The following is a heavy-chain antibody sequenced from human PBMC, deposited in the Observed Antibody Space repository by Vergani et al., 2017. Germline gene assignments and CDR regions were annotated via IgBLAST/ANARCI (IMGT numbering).Heavy chain of an antibody. Sequence: EVQLVESGGVVVQPGGSLRLSCAASGFTFDDYTMHWVRQAPGKGLEWVSLISWDGGSTYYADSVKGRFTISRDNSKNSLYLQMNSLRTEDTALYYCAKTQAHYYENGFFDYWGQGTLVTVSS. D-gene: IGHD3-22*01. J-gene: IGHJ4*02. CDR3: AKTQAHYYENGFFDY. CDR1: GFTFDDYT. V-gene: IGHV3-43*01. CDR2: ISWDGGST.